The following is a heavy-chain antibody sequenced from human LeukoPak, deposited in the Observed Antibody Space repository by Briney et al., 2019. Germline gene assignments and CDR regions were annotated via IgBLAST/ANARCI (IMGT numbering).Heavy chain of an antibody. CDR1: GGSISSGSYY. CDR3: ARGSYYDILTGYYWYFDL. D-gene: IGHD3-9*01. Sequence: PSQTLSLTCTVSGGSISSGSYYWSWIRQPAGKGLEWIGRIYTSGSTNYNPSLKSRVTISVDTSKNQFSLKLRSVTAADTAVYYCARGSYYDILTGYYWYFDLWGRGTLVTVSS. V-gene: IGHV4-61*02. CDR2: IYTSGST. J-gene: IGHJ2*01.